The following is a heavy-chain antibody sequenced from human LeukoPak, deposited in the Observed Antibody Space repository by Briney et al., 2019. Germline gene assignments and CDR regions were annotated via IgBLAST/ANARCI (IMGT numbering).Heavy chain of an antibody. CDR1: GFTFSSYA. CDR3: AKGGGSIGRSYYFDY. J-gene: IGHJ4*02. Sequence: GGSLRLSCAASGFTFSSYAMHWVRQAPGKGLEYVSAISSNGGSTYYANSVKGRFTISRDNPKTTMNLQMNSLRAEDTAVYYCAKGGGSIGRSYYFDYWGQGTLVTVSS. D-gene: IGHD2-15*01. V-gene: IGHV3-64*01. CDR2: ISSNGGST.